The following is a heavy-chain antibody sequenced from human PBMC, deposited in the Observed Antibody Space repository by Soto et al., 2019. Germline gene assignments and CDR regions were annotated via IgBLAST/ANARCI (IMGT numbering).Heavy chain of an antibody. J-gene: IGHJ5*02. V-gene: IGHV4-39*02. CDR2: IDYSGST. CDR3: SRRAPEGFDL. Sequence: PSETLSLTCTVSGDSITSINNYWAWIRQPPGKGLEWIGSIDYSGSTYYNPSLKSRVTISVDTSKNHSSLKLGSVTAADTALYYCSRRAPEGFDLWGQGTLVTVSS. CDR1: GDSITSINNY.